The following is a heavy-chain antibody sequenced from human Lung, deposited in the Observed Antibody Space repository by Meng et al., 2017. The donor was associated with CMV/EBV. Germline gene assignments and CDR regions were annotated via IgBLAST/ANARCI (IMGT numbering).Heavy chain of an antibody. V-gene: IGHV3-23*03. D-gene: IGHD2-2*01. Sequence: GGSLRLXXAASGFTFSSYAMSWVRQAPGKGLEWVSVIYSGGSSTYYADSVKGRFTISRDNSKNTLYLQMNSLRAEDTAVYYCAKDRDCSSTSCSIRFDYWGHGTLVTVSS. CDR1: GFTFSSYA. J-gene: IGHJ4*01. CDR2: IYSGGSST. CDR3: AKDRDCSSTSCSIRFDY.